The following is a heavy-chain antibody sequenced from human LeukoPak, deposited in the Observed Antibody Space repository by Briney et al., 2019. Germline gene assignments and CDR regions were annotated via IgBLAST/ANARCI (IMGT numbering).Heavy chain of an antibody. CDR2: ISGSGTDS. Sequence: PGGSLRLSCAASGFTFSNHAMSWVRQAPGKGLEWVSAISGSGTDSYYADSVKGRFTISRDNSKNTLYLQMNSLRAEDTAVYYCAREMYGSSSANDYWGQGTLVTVSS. D-gene: IGHD3-10*01. J-gene: IGHJ4*02. CDR1: GFTFSNHA. V-gene: IGHV3-23*01. CDR3: AREMYGSSSANDY.